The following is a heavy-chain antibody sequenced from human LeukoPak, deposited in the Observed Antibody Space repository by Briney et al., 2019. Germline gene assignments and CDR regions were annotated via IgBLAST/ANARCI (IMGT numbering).Heavy chain of an antibody. CDR1: GFTFSSYA. V-gene: IGHV3-23*01. CDR3: AKPFYDIFDYLDY. Sequence: TGGSLRLSCAASGFTFSSYAMGWVRQAPGKGLEWVSAISGSGGSTYYADSVKGRFTISRDNSKNTLYLQMNSLRAEDTAVYYCAKPFYDIFDYLDYWGQGTLVTVSS. D-gene: IGHD3-9*01. CDR2: ISGSGGST. J-gene: IGHJ4*02.